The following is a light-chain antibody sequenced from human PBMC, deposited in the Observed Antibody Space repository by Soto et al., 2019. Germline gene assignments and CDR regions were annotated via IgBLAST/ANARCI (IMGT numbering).Light chain of an antibody. CDR3: HQHYDDPRT. J-gene: IGKJ4*01. CDR1: QGVSSY. V-gene: IGKV1-8*01. Sequence: AIRMTQSPSSFSASTGDRVTITCRASQGVSSYLAWYQQKPGKPPKRLISAASTLQSGVPSRFSGSGSGTDFTLTIISLQSEDFATYYRHQHYDDPRTFGGGTKVEIK. CDR2: AAS.